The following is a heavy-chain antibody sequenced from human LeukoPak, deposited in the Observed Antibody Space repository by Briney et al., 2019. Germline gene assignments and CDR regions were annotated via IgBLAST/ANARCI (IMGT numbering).Heavy chain of an antibody. CDR1: GFTFSSYG. CDR2: ISYDGTNK. CDR3: ARGKPVTGTPDYYSYGMDV. J-gene: IGHJ6*02. D-gene: IGHD1-20*01. Sequence: GGSLRLSCAASGFTFSSYGMHCARQAPGKGLEWLAVISYDGTNKDYADSVKGRFTISRDNSKNTLYLQMNSLRAEDTALYYCARGKPVTGTPDYYSYGMDVWGQGSMVTVSS. V-gene: IGHV3-30*03.